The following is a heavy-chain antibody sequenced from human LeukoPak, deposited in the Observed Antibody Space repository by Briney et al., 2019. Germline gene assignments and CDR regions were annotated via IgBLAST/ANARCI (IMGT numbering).Heavy chain of an antibody. CDR1: GGSISSSSYY. Sequence: SETLSLTCTVSGGSISSSSYYWGWIRQPPGKGLEWIGSIYYSGSTYYNPSLKSRVTISVDTSKNQFSLKLSSVTAADTAVYYCARQGMADLFCDYWGQGTLVTVSS. V-gene: IGHV4-39*01. CDR3: ARQGMADLFCDY. J-gene: IGHJ4*02. D-gene: IGHD5-24*01. CDR2: IYYSGST.